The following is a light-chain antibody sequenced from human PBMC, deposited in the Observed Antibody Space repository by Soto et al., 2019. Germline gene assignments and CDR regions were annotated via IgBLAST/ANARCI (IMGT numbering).Light chain of an antibody. CDR2: DVS. CDR1: SSDIGGYNY. V-gene: IGLV2-14*01. CDR3: SSYTSSSTQV. J-gene: IGLJ2*01. Sequence: QSVLTQPASVSGSPGQSITISCTGTSSDIGGYNYVSWYQQHPGKAPKFMIYDVSNRPSGVSNRFSGSKSDNTASLTISGLQAEDEADYYCSSYTSSSTQVFGGGTKVTVL.